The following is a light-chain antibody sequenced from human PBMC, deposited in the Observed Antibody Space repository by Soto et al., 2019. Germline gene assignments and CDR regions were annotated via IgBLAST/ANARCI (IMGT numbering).Light chain of an antibody. CDR3: QQYNNWPLLIT. V-gene: IGKV3-15*01. J-gene: IGKJ5*01. Sequence: EIVMTQSPATLSVSPGERATLSCRASQSVSSNLAWYQQKPGQAPRLLIYGASNKATGIPAKFSGSGSGTKFTLTFSSLQSEDFAVYYCQQYNNWPLLITFGQGTRLEIK. CDR1: QSVSSN. CDR2: GAS.